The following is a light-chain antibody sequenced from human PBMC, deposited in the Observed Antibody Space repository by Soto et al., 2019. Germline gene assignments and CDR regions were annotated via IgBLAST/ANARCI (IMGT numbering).Light chain of an antibody. CDR3: HQYNDRPRT. Sequence: ETVMTQSPPTLPWSPGERAIVSCRASQSIGTYLAWYQQKRGQSPRILIYDDSTRAPGIPDRFSGCGSGTELTLTINRLQPDDFATYYCHQYNDRPRTXGQGTKVDIK. CDR2: DDS. V-gene: IGKV3-15*01. J-gene: IGKJ1*01. CDR1: QSIGTY.